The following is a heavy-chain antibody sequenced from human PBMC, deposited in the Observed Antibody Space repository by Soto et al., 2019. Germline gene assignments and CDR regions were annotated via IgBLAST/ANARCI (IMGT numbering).Heavy chain of an antibody. J-gene: IGHJ4*01. CDR3: ARGGYYDENSAQNAYDY. D-gene: IGHD3-22*01. V-gene: IGHV4-31*03. CDR1: GGSISSGGYY. Sequence: SETLSLTCTVSGGSISSGGYYWSWIRQHPWKGLEWIGYIYYGGSTYYNPSLKSRATISGDTSKNQFSLKLSSVTAADTAGYYCARGGYYDENSAQNAYDYWGQGXLVTVYS. CDR2: IYYGGST.